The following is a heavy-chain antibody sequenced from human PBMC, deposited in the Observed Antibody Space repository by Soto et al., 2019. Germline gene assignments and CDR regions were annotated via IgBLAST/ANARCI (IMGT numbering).Heavy chain of an antibody. Sequence: QVQLVQSGAEVKKPGASVKVSCKASGYTFTSYGISWVRQAPGQGLEWMGWISAYNGNTNYAQKLQGRGTMTTDTSTSTAYMELRSLRSDDTAVYYCARGIERDDFWSGYSQFDYWGQGTLVTVSS. D-gene: IGHD3-3*01. CDR3: ARGIERDDFWSGYSQFDY. V-gene: IGHV1-18*01. CDR2: ISAYNGNT. J-gene: IGHJ4*02. CDR1: GYTFTSYG.